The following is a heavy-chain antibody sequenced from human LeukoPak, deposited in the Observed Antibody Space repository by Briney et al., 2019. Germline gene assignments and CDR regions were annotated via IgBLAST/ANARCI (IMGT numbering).Heavy chain of an antibody. CDR3: ATGAYGSGNMDV. CDR2: IGTAGDT. J-gene: IGHJ6*02. Sequence: GGSLRLSCAASGFTFSSYDMHWVRQATGKGLEWLSAIGTAGDTYYPGSVKGRFTISRENAKNSLYLQMNSLRAGDTAVYYCATGAYGSGNMDVWGQGTTVTVSS. CDR1: GFTFSSYD. V-gene: IGHV3-13*01. D-gene: IGHD3-10*01.